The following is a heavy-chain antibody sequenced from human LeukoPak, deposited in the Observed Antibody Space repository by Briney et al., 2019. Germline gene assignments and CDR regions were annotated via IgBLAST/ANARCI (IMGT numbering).Heavy chain of an antibody. CDR3: ARQTTVTTGDY. Sequence: ASVKVSCKASGYTFTSYDINWLRQATGQGLVWMGWMNPNSGNTGYAQKFQGRVSMTRNTSISTAYMELSSLRSEDTAVYYCARQTTVTTGDYWGQGTLVTVSS. CDR1: GYTFTSYD. CDR2: MNPNSGNT. D-gene: IGHD4-17*01. J-gene: IGHJ4*02. V-gene: IGHV1-8*01.